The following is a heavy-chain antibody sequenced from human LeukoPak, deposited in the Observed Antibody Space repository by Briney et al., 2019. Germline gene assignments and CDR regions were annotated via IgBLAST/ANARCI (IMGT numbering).Heavy chain of an antibody. Sequence: GASVKVSCKASGYTFTSYGISWVRQAPGQGLEWMGWISAYNGNTNYAQKLQGRVTMTTDTSTSTAYMELRSLRSDDTAVYYCARGVYCSGGSCYKSSWFDPWGQGTLVTVSS. J-gene: IGHJ5*02. CDR1: GYTFTSYG. CDR2: ISAYNGNT. CDR3: ARGVYCSGGSCYKSSWFDP. V-gene: IGHV1-18*01. D-gene: IGHD2-15*01.